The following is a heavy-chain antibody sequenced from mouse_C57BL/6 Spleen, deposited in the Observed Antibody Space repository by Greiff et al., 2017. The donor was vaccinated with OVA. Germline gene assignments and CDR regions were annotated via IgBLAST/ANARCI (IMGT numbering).Heavy chain of an antibody. D-gene: IGHD2-3*01. Sequence: VQLQQSGAELVRPGSSVKLSCKASGYTFTSYWMDWVKQRPGQGLEWIGNIYPSDSETHYNQKFKDKATLTVDKSSSTAYMQLSSLTSEDSAVYYCARDIYDDYYFDDGGQGTTLTVSS. CDR1: GYTFTSYW. CDR2: IYPSDSET. CDR3: ARDIYDDYYFDD. V-gene: IGHV1-61*01. J-gene: IGHJ2*01.